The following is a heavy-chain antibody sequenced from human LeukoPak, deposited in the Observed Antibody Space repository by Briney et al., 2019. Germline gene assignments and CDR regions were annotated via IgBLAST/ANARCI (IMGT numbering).Heavy chain of an antibody. CDR2: IYYSGTT. J-gene: IGHJ4*02. CDR3: ARHAMAVAANDY. Sequence: PSETLSLTCTVSGGSISSSIYYWGWIRQPPGKELEWIGNIYYSGTTYYNPSLKSRVTISVDTSKNQFSLKLSSVTAADTAVYYCARHAMAVAANDYWGQGTLVTVSS. D-gene: IGHD6-19*01. V-gene: IGHV4-39*01. CDR1: GGSISSSIYY.